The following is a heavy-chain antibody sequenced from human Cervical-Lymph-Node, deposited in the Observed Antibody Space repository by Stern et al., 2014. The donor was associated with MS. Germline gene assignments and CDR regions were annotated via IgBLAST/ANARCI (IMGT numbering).Heavy chain of an antibody. J-gene: IGHJ4*02. Sequence: VQLVESGAEVKKPGSSVKVSCKVSGGTFSSYAVSWVRQAPGQGLGWMGGVLPVFTTPNYAENFQGRVPVSPDDSTRTVYRELSNLTSEDTAMYYCARETRSGYNFDYWGQGALVTVSS. CDR2: VLPVFTTP. CDR1: GGTFSSYA. D-gene: IGHD5-24*01. CDR3: ARETRSGYNFDY. V-gene: IGHV1-69*01.